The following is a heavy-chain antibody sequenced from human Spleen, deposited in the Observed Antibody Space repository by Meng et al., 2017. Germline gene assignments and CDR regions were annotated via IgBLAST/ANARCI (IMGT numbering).Heavy chain of an antibody. D-gene: IGHD4-11*01. CDR2: INHSGST. V-gene: IGHV4-34*01. Sequence: QVQQQRWGAGLLKPPETLSLTCVVSGGSFSDYYWSWIRQPPGKGLEWIGEINHSGSTNYNPSLESRATISVDTSQNNLSLKLSSVTAADSAVYYCARGPTTMAHDFDYWGQGTLVTVSS. CDR3: ARGPTTMAHDFDY. CDR1: GGSFSDYY. J-gene: IGHJ4*02.